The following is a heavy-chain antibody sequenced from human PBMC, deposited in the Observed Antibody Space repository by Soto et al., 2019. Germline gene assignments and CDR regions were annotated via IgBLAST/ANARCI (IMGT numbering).Heavy chain of an antibody. J-gene: IGHJ6*02. D-gene: IGHD3-22*01. CDR1: GFTFTSSA. Sequence: GASVKVSCKASGFTFTSSAVQWVRQARGQRLEWIGWIVVGSGNTNYAQKFQERVTITRDMSTSTAYMELSSLRSEDTAVYYCAXSGRAGYYSYYYYGMDVWGQGTTVTVSS. CDR2: IVVGSGNT. V-gene: IGHV1-58*01. CDR3: AXSGRAGYYSYYYYGMDV.